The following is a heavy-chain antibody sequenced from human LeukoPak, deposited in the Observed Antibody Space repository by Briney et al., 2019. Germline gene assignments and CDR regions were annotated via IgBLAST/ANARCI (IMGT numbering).Heavy chain of an antibody. CDR1: GASTSSYY. D-gene: IGHD3-10*01. CDR2: IYNSGST. J-gene: IGHJ3*02. V-gene: IGHV4-59*08. Sequence: SETLSLTCTVSGASTSSYYWSWIRQPPGKGLEWIGYIYNSGSTNYNPSLKSRVTISVDTSKNQFSLKLSSVTAADTAVYYCARSDYYGSGQGAFDIWGQGTMATVSS. CDR3: ARSDYYGSGQGAFDI.